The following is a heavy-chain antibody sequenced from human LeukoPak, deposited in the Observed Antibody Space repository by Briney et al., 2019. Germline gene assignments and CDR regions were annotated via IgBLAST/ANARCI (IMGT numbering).Heavy chain of an antibody. Sequence: PGGSLRLSCAASGFTFSTYWMSWVRQAPGKRRECVGNIKEDGSDKYYGDSVKGRFTISRDNAKNSLYLQMNSLSAEDTAVYYCARAAPGYGGYGDWGQGILVTVSS. D-gene: IGHD5-12*01. CDR3: ARAAPGYGGYGD. CDR2: IKEDGSDK. V-gene: IGHV3-7*01. J-gene: IGHJ4*02. CDR1: GFTFSTYW.